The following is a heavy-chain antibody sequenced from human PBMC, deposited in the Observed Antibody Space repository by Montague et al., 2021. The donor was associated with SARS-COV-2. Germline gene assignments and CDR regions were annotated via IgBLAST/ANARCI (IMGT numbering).Heavy chain of an antibody. J-gene: IGHJ3*02. Sequence: TPSLTCTVSGGSISDGGYSWTWIRQHPGKGLEWIGYVYYSGSTFYNPSLKSRITISVDTSKNQFSLKLSSVTAADTAVYYCAREGGRIQLWLRGDDAFNIWGQGTLVTVSS. CDR3: AREGGRIQLWLRGDDAFNI. CDR1: GGSISDGGYS. D-gene: IGHD5-18*01. V-gene: IGHV4-31*03. CDR2: VYYSGST.